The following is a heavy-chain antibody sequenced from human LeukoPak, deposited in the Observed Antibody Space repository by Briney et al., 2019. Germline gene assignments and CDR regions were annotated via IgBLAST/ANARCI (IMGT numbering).Heavy chain of an antibody. CDR1: GVSISSSSYY. Sequence: SETLSLTCTVSGVSISSSSYYWGWIRQPPGKGLEWIGSIYYSGSTYYNPSLKSRVTISVDTSKNQFSLKLSSVTAADTAVYYCARSVYPFRIHYYYYMDVWGKGTTVTISS. V-gene: IGHV4-39*01. CDR3: ARSVYPFRIHYYYYMDV. CDR2: IYYSGST. D-gene: IGHD2-21*01. J-gene: IGHJ6*03.